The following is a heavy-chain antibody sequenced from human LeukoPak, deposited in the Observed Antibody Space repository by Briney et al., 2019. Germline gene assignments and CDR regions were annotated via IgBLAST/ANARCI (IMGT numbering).Heavy chain of an antibody. J-gene: IGHJ4*02. V-gene: IGHV3-64*01. Sequence: PGGSLRLSCAASGFTFSSYAMHWVRQAPGEGLEYVSAISSNGGSTYYANSVKGRFTISRDNSKNTLYLQMGSLRAEDMAVYYCARAGTTVTTFYYFDYWGQGTLVTVSS. D-gene: IGHD4-17*01. CDR3: ARAGTTVTTFYYFDY. CDR1: GFTFSSYA. CDR2: ISSNGGST.